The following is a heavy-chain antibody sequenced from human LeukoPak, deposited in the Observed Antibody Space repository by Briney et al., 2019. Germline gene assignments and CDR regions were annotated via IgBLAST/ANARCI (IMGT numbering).Heavy chain of an antibody. D-gene: IGHD1-26*01. CDR3: ARVLSGSYYLGIDY. V-gene: IGHV1-8*03. Sequence: ASVKVSCKASGYTFTSYDINWVRQATGQGLEWMGWMNPNSGNTGYAQKFQGRVTITRNTSISTAYMELSSLRSEDTAVYYCARVLSGSYYLGIDYWGQGTLVTVSS. CDR2: MNPNSGNT. CDR1: GYTFTSYD. J-gene: IGHJ4*02.